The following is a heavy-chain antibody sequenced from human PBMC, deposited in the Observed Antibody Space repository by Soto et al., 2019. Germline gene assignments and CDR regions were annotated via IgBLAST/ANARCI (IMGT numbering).Heavy chain of an antibody. Sequence: GASVKVSCKASGGTFSSYAISWVRQAPGQGLEWMGGIIPIFGTANYAQKFQGRVTITADESTSTAYMELSSLRSEDTAVYYCASIVGVLPIPPYYYYYGMDVWGQGTTVTVSS. D-gene: IGHD3-16*01. CDR1: GGTFSSYA. V-gene: IGHV1-69*13. CDR2: IIPIFGTA. CDR3: ASIVGVLPIPPYYYYYGMDV. J-gene: IGHJ6*02.